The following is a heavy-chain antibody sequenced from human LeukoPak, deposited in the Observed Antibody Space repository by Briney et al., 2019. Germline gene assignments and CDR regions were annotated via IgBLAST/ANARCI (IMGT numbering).Heavy chain of an antibody. J-gene: IGHJ4*02. V-gene: IGHV3-23*01. CDR1: GYTFNSYA. CDR2: ISASGDAT. D-gene: IGHD1-1*01. Sequence: GGSLRLSCAASGYTFNSYALNWVRRAPGKGLEWVSSISASGDATYYVDSVRGRFTISRDNSNYARYLQMNSLSAEDTAIYYCAKEGIGSTATFFDYWGQGILVTVSS. CDR3: AKEGIGSTATFFDY.